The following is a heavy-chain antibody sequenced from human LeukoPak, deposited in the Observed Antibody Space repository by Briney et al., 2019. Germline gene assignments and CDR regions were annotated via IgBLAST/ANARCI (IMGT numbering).Heavy chain of an antibody. CDR3: ARDQEGFDY. J-gene: IGHJ4*02. CDR2: IYPRDGST. CDR1: GYTFASNY. V-gene: IGHV1-46*01. Sequence: ASVKVSCKASGYTFASNYIHWVRQAPGQGLEWMGMIYPRDGSTSYAQKFQGRVTVTRDTSTSTVHMELSGLRSEDTAVYYCARDQEGFDYWGQGTLVTVSS.